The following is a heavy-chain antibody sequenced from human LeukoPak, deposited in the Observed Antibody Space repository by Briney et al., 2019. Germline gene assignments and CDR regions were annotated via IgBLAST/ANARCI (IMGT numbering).Heavy chain of an antibody. J-gene: IGHJ6*03. Sequence: SETLSLTCAVYGGSFSGYYWSWIRQPPGEGLEWIGEINHSGSTNYNPSLKSRVTISVDTSKNQFSLKLSSVTAADTAVYYCASLGGAAAGTPARNYYYYYMDVWGKGTTVTVSS. CDR2: INHSGST. CDR3: ASLGGAAAGTPARNYYYYYMDV. D-gene: IGHD6-13*01. V-gene: IGHV4-34*01. CDR1: GGSFSGYY.